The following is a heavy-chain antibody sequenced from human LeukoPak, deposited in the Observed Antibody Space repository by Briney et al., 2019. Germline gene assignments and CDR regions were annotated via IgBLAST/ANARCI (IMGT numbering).Heavy chain of an antibody. J-gene: IGHJ4*02. V-gene: IGHV4-4*07. D-gene: IGHD4-17*01. CDR3: AREHYGDYSFDY. CDR1: GGSFSGYY. CDR2: IYTSGST. Sequence: SETLSLTCAVYGGSFSGYYWSWIRQPAGKGLEWIGRIYTSGSTNYNPSLKSRVTMSVDTSKNQFSLKLSSVTAADTAVYYCAREHYGDYSFDYWGQGTLVTVSS.